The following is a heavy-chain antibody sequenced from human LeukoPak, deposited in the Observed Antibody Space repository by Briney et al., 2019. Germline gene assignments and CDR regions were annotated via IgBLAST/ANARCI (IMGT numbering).Heavy chain of an antibody. V-gene: IGHV1-3*01. CDR3: ARVGSRIVGAGGVLLDFDY. CDR1: GYTFTSYA. CDR2: INAGNGKT. J-gene: IGHJ4*02. Sequence: ASVKVSCKASGYTFTSYAMHWVRQAPGQRLEWMGWINAGNGKTKYSQKFQGRVTITRDTSASTAYMELSSLRSEDTAVYYCARVGSRIVGAGGVLLDFDYWGQGTLVTVSS. D-gene: IGHD1-26*01.